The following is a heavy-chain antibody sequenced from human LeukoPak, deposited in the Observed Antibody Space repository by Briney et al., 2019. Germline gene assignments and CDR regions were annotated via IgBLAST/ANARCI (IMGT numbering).Heavy chain of an antibody. CDR2: INHSGST. V-gene: IGHV4-34*01. Sequence: SETLSLTCAVYGGSFSGYYWSWIRQPPGKGLEWIGEINHSGSTNYNPSLKSRVTISVDTSKNQFSLKLSSVTAADTAVYYCARHNRWGPFDYWGQGTLVTVSP. D-gene: IGHD2/OR15-2a*01. CDR1: GGSFSGYY. CDR3: ARHNRWGPFDY. J-gene: IGHJ4*02.